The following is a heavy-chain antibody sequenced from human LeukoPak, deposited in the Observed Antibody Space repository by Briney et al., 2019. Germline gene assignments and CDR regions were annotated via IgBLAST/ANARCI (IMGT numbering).Heavy chain of an antibody. J-gene: IGHJ3*02. D-gene: IGHD2-21*02. V-gene: IGHV3-30*02. Sequence: PGGSLRLSCAASGFTFSAYAMHWVRQAPGRGLEWVAFIRYDGSDKYYADSVKGRFTISRDNSNNTLYLRMNSLRAEDTAVYYCAKSFIGGDSDAFDIWGQGTLVTVSS. CDR1: GFTFSAYA. CDR2: IRYDGSDK. CDR3: AKSFIGGDSDAFDI.